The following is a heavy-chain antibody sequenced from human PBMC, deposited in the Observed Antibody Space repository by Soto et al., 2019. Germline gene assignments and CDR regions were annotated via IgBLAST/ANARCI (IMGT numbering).Heavy chain of an antibody. Sequence: QLQLKQWGAGLLKPSETLSLTGAVYAGSFSDHYWSWIRQSPGKGLEWLGEIYHSGTANHNPSFKSPLTLSVDRSKNQFSLKLSSVNSADTAVYSCAPRLQTDYWGRGTTVTVSS. CDR2: IYHSGTA. V-gene: IGHV4-34*01. J-gene: IGHJ4*01. D-gene: IGHD4-4*01. CDR3: APRLQTDY. CDR1: AGSFSDHY.